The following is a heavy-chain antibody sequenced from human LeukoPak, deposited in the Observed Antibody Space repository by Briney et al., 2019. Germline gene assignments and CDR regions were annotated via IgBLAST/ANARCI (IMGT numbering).Heavy chain of an antibody. CDR2: ISAYNGNT. CDR3: ARGSYDFWSGYGPHLYDY. J-gene: IGHJ4*02. CDR1: GHTFTSYG. D-gene: IGHD3-3*01. Sequence: ASVKVSCKASGHTFTSYGISWVRQAPGQGLEWRGGISAYNGNTNYAQKLQGRVTMTTDTSTSTAYMELRSLRSDDTAVYYCARGSYDFWSGYGPHLYDYWGEGTLVTVSS. V-gene: IGHV1-18*01.